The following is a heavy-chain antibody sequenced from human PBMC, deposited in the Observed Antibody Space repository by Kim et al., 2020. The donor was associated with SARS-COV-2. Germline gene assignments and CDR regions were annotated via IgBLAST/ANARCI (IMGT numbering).Heavy chain of an antibody. V-gene: IGHV3-48*02. Sequence: GGSLRLSCAASGFTFSEYNMNWVRQAPGKGLEWVSYISSSSTTIYYADSVKGRFTISRDNAKNSLYLQMNSLRDEDTAVYYCARDYGDYVYDFYYYGMDVWGQGTTVTVSS. CDR3: ARDYGDYVYDFYYYGMDV. CDR1: GFTFSEYN. CDR2: ISSSSTTI. J-gene: IGHJ6*02. D-gene: IGHD4-17*01.